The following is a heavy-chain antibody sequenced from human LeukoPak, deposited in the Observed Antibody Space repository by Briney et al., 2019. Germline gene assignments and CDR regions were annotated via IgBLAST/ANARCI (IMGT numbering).Heavy chain of an antibody. CDR1: GGSISSYH. CDR3: TQGGELMNY. D-gene: IGHD3-16*01. Sequence: SETLSLTCTVSGGSISSYHWSWIRQPAGKGLEWIGRIYTSGSTNYNPSLKSRVTISIDASKNQFSLRLSSVTAADTAMYYCTQGGELMNYWGQGTLVTVSS. CDR2: IYTSGST. V-gene: IGHV4-4*07. J-gene: IGHJ4*02.